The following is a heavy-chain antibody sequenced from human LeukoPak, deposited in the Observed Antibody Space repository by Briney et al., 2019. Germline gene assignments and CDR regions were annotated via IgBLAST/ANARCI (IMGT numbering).Heavy chain of an antibody. CDR3: ARVSGPGMNEYYHL. Sequence: GGSLRLSCAASGITFSGAWMHWVRQAPGKGLVWVSRINDDGSFRRYANSVKGRFTISRDNAKNTLFLQMDSLRAEDTAVYYCARVSGPGMNEYYHLWGQGTLVTVSS. V-gene: IGHV3-74*01. D-gene: IGHD3-10*01. J-gene: IGHJ1*01. CDR2: INDDGSFR. CDR1: GITFSGAW.